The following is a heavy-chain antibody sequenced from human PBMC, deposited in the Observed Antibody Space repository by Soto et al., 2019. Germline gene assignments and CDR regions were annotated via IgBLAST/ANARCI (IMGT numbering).Heavy chain of an antibody. CDR1: GGSISSSSYY. V-gene: IGHV4-39*01. D-gene: IGHD3-3*01. J-gene: IGHJ6*02. CDR3: ARQIITIFGVVPKSPYYYYGMDV. CDR2: IYYSGST. Sequence: SETLSLTCTVSGGSISSSSYYWGWIRQPPGKGLEWIGSIYYSGSTYYNPSLKSRVTISVDTSKNRFSLKLSSVTAADTAVYYCARQIITIFGVVPKSPYYYYGMDVWGQGTTVTVSS.